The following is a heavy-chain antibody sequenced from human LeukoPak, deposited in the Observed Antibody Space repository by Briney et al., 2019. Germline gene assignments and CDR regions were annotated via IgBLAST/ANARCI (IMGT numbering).Heavy chain of an antibody. V-gene: IGHV3-7*03. CDR3: ARGDTYYYDSSGYYILSEIDY. CDR2: IKEDGSER. D-gene: IGHD3-22*01. CDR1: AFIFSGHW. Sequence: GSLRLSCEGSAFIFSGHWMNWVRQTPGKGLEWVASIKEDGSERQYVDSVKGRFSISRDNTKGSLFLQLNSLRAEDTAVYYCARGDTYYYDSSGYYILSEIDYWGQGTLVTVSS. J-gene: IGHJ4*02.